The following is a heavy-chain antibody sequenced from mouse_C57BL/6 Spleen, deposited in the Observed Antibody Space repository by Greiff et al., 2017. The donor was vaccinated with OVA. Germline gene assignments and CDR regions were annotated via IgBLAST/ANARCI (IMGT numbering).Heavy chain of an antibody. D-gene: IGHD5-1*01. CDR1: GYTFTSYW. V-gene: IGHV1-53*01. Sequence: VQLQQSGTELVKPGASVKLSCKASGYTFTSYWMHWVKQRPGQGLEWIGNINPSNGGTNYNEKFKSKATLTVDKSSSTAYMQLSSLTSEDSAVYYCARDEYLHWYFDVWGTGTTVTVSS. J-gene: IGHJ1*03. CDR3: ARDEYLHWYFDV. CDR2: INPSNGGT.